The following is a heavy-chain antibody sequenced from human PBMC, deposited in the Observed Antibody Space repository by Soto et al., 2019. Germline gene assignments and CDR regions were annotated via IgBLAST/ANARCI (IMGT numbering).Heavy chain of an antibody. CDR1: GYSISSGLY. V-gene: IGHV4-38-2*01. CDR2: IYRGGIT. Sequence: SETLSLTCAVSGYSISSGLYWGWIRQPPGKGLEWIGTIYRGGITYYNPSLKSRVTISIDTSKNHFSLRLSSVTATDTAVYFCPIGNPDSFDPWGQGTLVTVSS. CDR3: PIGNPDSFDP. J-gene: IGHJ5*02. D-gene: IGHD1-1*01.